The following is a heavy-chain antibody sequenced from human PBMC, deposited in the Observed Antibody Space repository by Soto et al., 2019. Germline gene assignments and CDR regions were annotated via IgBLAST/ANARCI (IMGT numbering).Heavy chain of an antibody. Sequence: QVQLVQSGAEVKKPGASVKVSCKASGYTFTSYAMHWVRQAPGQRLEWMGWINAGNGNTKYSQKFQGRVTITRDTSASTAYMELSSLRSEDTAVYYCAREDILTGQYYYYGMDVWGQGTTVTVSS. V-gene: IGHV1-3*01. CDR3: AREDILTGQYYYYGMDV. J-gene: IGHJ6*02. D-gene: IGHD3-9*01. CDR1: GYTFTSYA. CDR2: INAGNGNT.